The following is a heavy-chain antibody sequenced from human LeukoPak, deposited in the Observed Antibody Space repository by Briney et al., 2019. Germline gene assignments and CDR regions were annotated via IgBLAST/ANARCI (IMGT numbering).Heavy chain of an antibody. D-gene: IGHD6-19*01. V-gene: IGHV3-33*06. CDR2: MWADGYTY. Sequence: GGSLRLSCAASGFTFNNYGMHWVRQAPGKGLEWVAIMWADGYTYHYADSVRGRFTVSRDNSKNTVYLQTNSLEAEDTAVYYCAKKGGTGWSENWFDPWGQGTLVTVSS. J-gene: IGHJ5*02. CDR1: GFTFNNYG. CDR3: AKKGGTGWSENWFDP.